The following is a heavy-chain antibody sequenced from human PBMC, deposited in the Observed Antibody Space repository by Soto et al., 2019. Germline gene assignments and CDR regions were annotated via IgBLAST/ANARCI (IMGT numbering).Heavy chain of an antibody. CDR2: IYYSGST. CDR3: SVYNGKGHTLDAFDI. Sequence: QVQLQESGPGLVKPSQTLSLTCTVSGGSISSGGYYWSWIRQHPGKSMEWIGYIYYSGSTHYNTSLKGRVTISVDTSKNQFSLKLSSVTAADTDVYDCSVYNGKGHTLDAFDIWGQGTMVTVSS. D-gene: IGHD1-20*01. CDR1: GGSISSGGYY. V-gene: IGHV4-31*03. J-gene: IGHJ3*02.